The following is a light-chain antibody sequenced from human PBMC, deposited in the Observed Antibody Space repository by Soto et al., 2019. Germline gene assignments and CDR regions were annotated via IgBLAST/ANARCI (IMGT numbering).Light chain of an antibody. J-gene: IGLJ2*01. CDR2: GNT. Sequence: QSVLTQPPSVSGAPGQRVTISSTGSSSNIGAGYDVHWYQQLPGRAPKLLIHGNTNRPSGVPDRFSGSKSGTSASLAITGLHAEYEADYYCLSFDSSLSVVFGGGTKLTVL. V-gene: IGLV1-40*01. CDR3: LSFDSSLSVV. CDR1: SSNIGAGYD.